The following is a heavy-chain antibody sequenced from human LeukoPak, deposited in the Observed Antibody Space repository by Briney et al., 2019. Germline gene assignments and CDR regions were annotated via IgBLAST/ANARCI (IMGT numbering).Heavy chain of an antibody. V-gene: IGHV3-7*01. Sequence: GGSLRLSCATSGLTFSSYWMSWVRQAPGKGLEWVANIKPDGGEKNYVDSVKGRFTISRDNAKNSLYLQMNSLRAEDTAVYYCARGGSHGYWGQGTLVTVSS. CDR3: ARGGSHGY. CDR1: GLTFSSYW. D-gene: IGHD1-26*01. J-gene: IGHJ4*02. CDR2: IKPDGGEK.